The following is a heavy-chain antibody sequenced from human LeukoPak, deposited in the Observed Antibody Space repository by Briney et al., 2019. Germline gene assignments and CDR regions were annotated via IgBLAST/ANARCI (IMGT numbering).Heavy chain of an antibody. J-gene: IGHJ3*02. CDR3: ARVGGGVIAMNDAFDI. CDR1: GFTFSSYW. Sequence: GGSLRLSCADSGFTFSSYWMSWVRQAPGKGLEWVANIKQDGSEKYYVDSVKGRFTISRDNAKNSLYLQMNSLRAEDTAVYYCARVGGGVIAMNDAFDIWGQGTMVTVSS. CDR2: IKQDGSEK. V-gene: IGHV3-7*03. D-gene: IGHD3-16*02.